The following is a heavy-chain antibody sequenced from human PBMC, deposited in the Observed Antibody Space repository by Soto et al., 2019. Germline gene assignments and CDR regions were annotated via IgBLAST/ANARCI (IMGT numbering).Heavy chain of an antibody. V-gene: IGHV3-11*04. J-gene: IGHJ6*02. D-gene: IGHD2-2*01. CDR1: GFTFSDFY. CDR3: ARDSRQRSLDV. CDR2: ISSSGSDI. Sequence: QVQVVESGGGLVKPGGSLRLSCAASGFTFSDFYMSWIRQAPGKGLEWVSHISSSGSDIYYVDSVKGRFTISRDNAKNSLYLLMNSLRAEDTAVYYCARDSRQRSLDVWGQGTTVTVSS.